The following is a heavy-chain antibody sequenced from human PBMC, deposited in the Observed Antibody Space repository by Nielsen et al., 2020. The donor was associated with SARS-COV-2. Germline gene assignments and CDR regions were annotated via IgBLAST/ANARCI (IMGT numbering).Heavy chain of an antibody. CDR3: AREPFDSSGYDYGMDV. CDR2: ISGSGGST. CDR1: GFTFSSYA. Sequence: GESLKISCAASGFTFSSYAMSWVRQAPGKGLEWVSAISGSGGSTYYADSVKGRFTISRDNSKNTLYLQMNSLRSEDTAVYYCAREPFDSSGYDYGMDVWGQGTTVTVSS. J-gene: IGHJ6*02. V-gene: IGHV3-23*01. D-gene: IGHD3-22*01.